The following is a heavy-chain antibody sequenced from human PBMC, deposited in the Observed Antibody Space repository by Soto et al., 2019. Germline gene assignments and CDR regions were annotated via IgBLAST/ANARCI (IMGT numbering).Heavy chain of an antibody. Sequence: LRLSCAASGFTFSSYAMSWVRQAPGKGLEWVSAISGSGGSTYYADSVKGRFTISRDNSKNTLYLQMNSLRAEDTAVYYCVKGATIFGVVTYDYWGQGTLVTVSS. CDR2: ISGSGGST. V-gene: IGHV3-23*01. D-gene: IGHD3-3*01. J-gene: IGHJ4*02. CDR1: GFTFSSYA. CDR3: VKGATIFGVVTYDY.